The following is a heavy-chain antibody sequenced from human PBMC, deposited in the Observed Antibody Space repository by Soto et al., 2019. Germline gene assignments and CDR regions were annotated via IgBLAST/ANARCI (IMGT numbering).Heavy chain of an antibody. CDR2: SYYSGTT. Sequence: SETLSLTCTVSGGSISSYYWSWFRQPPGKGLQWIGYSYYSGTTNYNPSLTSRVTISVDTCKNQFSLKLSSVPAADMAVYYCARSKVATILSYWGRGTLVTVSS. J-gene: IGHJ4*02. V-gene: IGHV4-59*01. CDR3: ARSKVATILSY. CDR1: GGSISSYY. D-gene: IGHD5-12*01.